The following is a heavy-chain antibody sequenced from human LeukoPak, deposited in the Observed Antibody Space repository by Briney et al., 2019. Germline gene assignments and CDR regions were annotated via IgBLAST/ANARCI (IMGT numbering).Heavy chain of an antibody. D-gene: IGHD3-10*01. J-gene: IGHJ4*02. CDR3: VSTGSPLDY. V-gene: IGHV3-7*01. Sequence: PGGSLRLSCAASGFSFSSYWMTWVRQAPGKGLEWVANIKQDGSQKYYVDSVKGRFTISRDNAKNSLYLQMNSLRAEDTAVYYCVSTGSPLDYWGQGTLVTVSS. CDR1: GFSFSSYW. CDR2: IKQDGSQK.